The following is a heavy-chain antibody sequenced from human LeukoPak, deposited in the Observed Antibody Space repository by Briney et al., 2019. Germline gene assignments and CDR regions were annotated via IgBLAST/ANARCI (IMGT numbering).Heavy chain of an antibody. V-gene: IGHV3-7*03. J-gene: IGHJ4*02. Sequence: GGSMRLSCAASGFPFSNYWVSWVRQAPGRGLEWVANIKQDGGEMYYVDSVKGRFTISKDNAKNSLYLQMNSLRAADTAVYYCVREDRSCYYHWGQGTVVIVSS. CDR3: VREDRSCYYH. CDR2: IKQDGGEM. CDR1: GFPFSNYW. D-gene: IGHD1-26*01.